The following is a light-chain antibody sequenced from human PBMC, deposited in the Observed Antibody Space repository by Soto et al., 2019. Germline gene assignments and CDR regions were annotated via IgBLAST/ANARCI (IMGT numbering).Light chain of an antibody. CDR1: SSDVGAYDY. CDR2: DDS. V-gene: IGLV2-14*03. Sequence: QSALTQPASVSGSPGQSITISCTGTSSDVGAYDYVSWYQQHPGEVPKLMIFDDSDRPSGVSNRFSGSKSGNPASLTISGLQAEDEDDYYCSSFTTSTSYVFGTGTKLTVL. J-gene: IGLJ1*01. CDR3: SSFTTSTSYV.